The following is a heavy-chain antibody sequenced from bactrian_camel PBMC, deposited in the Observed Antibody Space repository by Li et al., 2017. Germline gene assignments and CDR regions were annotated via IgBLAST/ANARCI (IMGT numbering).Heavy chain of an antibody. CDR3: ASDVKPRGSWWLASDFAF. J-gene: IGHJ6*01. CDR2: IYTGRGTT. V-gene: IGHV3S1*01. Sequence: HVQLVESGGGSVQAGGSLRLSCVASTVTSDFASMAWFRQVPGKEREGVAAIYTGRGTTYYFDSPKDRFTISTDNAKNTVYLQMNSLKPEDTAIYYCASDVKPRGSWWLASDFAFWGQGTQVTV. CDR1: TVTSDFAS. D-gene: IGHD6*01.